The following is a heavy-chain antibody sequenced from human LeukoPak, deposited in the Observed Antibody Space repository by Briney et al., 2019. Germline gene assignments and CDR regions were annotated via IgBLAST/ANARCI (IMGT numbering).Heavy chain of an antibody. CDR3: VRSRSTMVRGVIIPFDH. CDR2: IYYSGAT. Sequence: SETLSLTCTVSGGSISSYYWSWIRQPPGKGLEWIGYIYYSGATNYNPSLKSRVTISIDTSKNQFSLKLNSVTAADTAVYYCVRSRSTMVRGVIIPFDHWGQGTLVTVSS. J-gene: IGHJ4*02. CDR1: GGSISSYY. D-gene: IGHD3-10*01. V-gene: IGHV4-59*01.